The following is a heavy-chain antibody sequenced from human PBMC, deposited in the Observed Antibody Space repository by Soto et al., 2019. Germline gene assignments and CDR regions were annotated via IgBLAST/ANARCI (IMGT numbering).Heavy chain of an antibody. J-gene: IGHJ6*03. V-gene: IGHV1-69*04. CDR1: GGTFSSYT. D-gene: IGHD5-12*01. CDR3: AREDIVATVIYYYYNMDV. Sequence: GASVKVSCKASGGTFSSYTISWVRQAPGQGLEWMGRIIPILGIANYAQKFQGRVTITADKSTSTAYMELSSLRSEDTAVYYCAREDIVATVIYYYYNMDVWGKGTTVTVSS. CDR2: IIPILGIA.